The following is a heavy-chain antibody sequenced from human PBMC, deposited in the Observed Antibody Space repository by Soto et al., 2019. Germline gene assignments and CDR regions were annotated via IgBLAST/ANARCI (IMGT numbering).Heavy chain of an antibody. CDR1: GVSVTSTTYY. V-gene: IGHV4-39*01. J-gene: IGHJ4*02. D-gene: IGHD2-21*02. CDR3: ARFLVTASRHSDFDS. Sequence: QLQLQESGPGLVRPSETLSLTCSVSGVSVTSTTYYWGWIRQPPGKGLEWIGNIHYGGITYYNPSLKSRVAMSVDTAKNQSSLTLDSVTVADTAVYYCARFLVTASRHSDFDSWGQGTLVTVSS. CDR2: IHYGGIT.